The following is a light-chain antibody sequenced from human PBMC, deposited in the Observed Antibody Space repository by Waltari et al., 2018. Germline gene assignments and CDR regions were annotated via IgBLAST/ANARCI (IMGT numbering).Light chain of an antibody. CDR1: RDIQDY. CDR2: AAS. V-gene: IGKV1-39*01. CDR3: QQSSESSRT. J-gene: IGKJ1*01. Sequence: DIQMTQSPSSLSASVGDTVSITCRASRDIQDYVNWYHQKPGKAPKLLIYAASTLEGGVPSRFSGSGSGTHFVLSISRLQPEDSGTYICQQSSESSRTFGQGT.